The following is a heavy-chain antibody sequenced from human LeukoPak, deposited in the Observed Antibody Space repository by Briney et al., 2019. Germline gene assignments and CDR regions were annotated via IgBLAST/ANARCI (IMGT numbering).Heavy chain of an antibody. V-gene: IGHV1-2*04. CDR3: ARGTPGSYLGY. CDR2: INPNSGGT. CDR1: GYTFTGYY. J-gene: IGHJ4*02. D-gene: IGHD3-16*02. Sequence: ASVKVSCKASGYTFTGYYMHWVRQAPGQGLEWMGWINPNSGGTNYAQKFKGWVTLTRDTSINTTYMELSRLASDVTAVYFCARGTPGSYLGYWGQGTLATVSS.